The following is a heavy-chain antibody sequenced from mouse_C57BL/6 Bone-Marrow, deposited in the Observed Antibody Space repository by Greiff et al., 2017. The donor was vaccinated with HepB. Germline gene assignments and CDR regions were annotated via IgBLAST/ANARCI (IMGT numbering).Heavy chain of an antibody. Sequence: EVQLQQSVAELVRPGASVKLSCTASGFNIKNTYMHWVKQRPEQGLEWIGRIDPANGNTKYAPKFQGKATITADTSSNTAYLQLSSLTSEDTAIYYCARSQIPYYYYGSSPYYFDYWGQGTTLTVSS. V-gene: IGHV14-3*01. CDR2: IDPANGNT. J-gene: IGHJ2*01. CDR3: ARSQIPYYYYGSSPYYFDY. CDR1: GFNIKNTY. D-gene: IGHD1-1*01.